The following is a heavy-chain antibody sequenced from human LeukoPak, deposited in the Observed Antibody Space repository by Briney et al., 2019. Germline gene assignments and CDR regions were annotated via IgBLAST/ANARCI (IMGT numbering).Heavy chain of an antibody. Sequence: GGSLRLSCAASGFTFINAWMSWVRQAPGKGLEWVGRIKTKTDGGTTDYAAPVKGRFAISRDDSKDTLYLQMRSLKTEDTAVYYCTREHSGYDSCFDYWGQGTLVTVSS. CDR1: GFTFINAW. CDR2: IKTKTDGGTT. J-gene: IGHJ4*02. D-gene: IGHD5-12*01. V-gene: IGHV3-15*01. CDR3: TREHSGYDSCFDY.